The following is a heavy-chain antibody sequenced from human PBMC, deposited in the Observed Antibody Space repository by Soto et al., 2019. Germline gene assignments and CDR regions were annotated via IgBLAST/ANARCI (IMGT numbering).Heavy chain of an antibody. D-gene: IGHD2-15*01. J-gene: IGHJ6*02. V-gene: IGHV4-31*03. CDR3: ARATPYYYYGMDV. CDR2: IYYSGST. Sequence: QVQLQESGPGLVKPSQTLSLTCTVSGGSISSGGDYWSWIRQHPGKGLEWIGYIYYSGSTYYNPSLNSRVPLSVDTSKNHFSLKLSSVTVAATAVYYCARATPYYYYGMDVWGQGTTVTVSS. CDR1: GGSISSGGDY.